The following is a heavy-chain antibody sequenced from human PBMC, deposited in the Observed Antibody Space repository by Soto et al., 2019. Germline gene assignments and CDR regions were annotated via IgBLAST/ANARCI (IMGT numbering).Heavy chain of an antibody. J-gene: IGHJ4*02. CDR1: GGSISSSSYY. CDR3: ASSSYDYIWGSYRKPTFDY. CDR2: IYYSGST. V-gene: IGHV4-39*01. Sequence: SETLSLTCTVSGGSISSSSYYWGWIRQPPGKGLEWIGSIYYSGSTYYNPSLKSRVTISVDTSKNQFSLKLSSVTAADTAVYYCASSSYDYIWGSYRKPTFDYWGQGPLVTVSS. D-gene: IGHD3-16*02.